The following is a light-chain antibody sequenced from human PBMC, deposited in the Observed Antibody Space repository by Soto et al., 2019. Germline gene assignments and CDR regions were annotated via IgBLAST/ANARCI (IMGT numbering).Light chain of an antibody. V-gene: IGLV2-14*01. CDR3: SSYTSSSFYV. CDR2: EVS. CDR1: SSDVGGYNY. Sequence: QSALTQPASVYGSPGQSITISCTGTSSDVGGYNYVSWYQQHTGKAPKLMIYEVSNRPSGVSNRFSGSKSCNTASLTISGLQAEDEADYYCSSYTSSSFYVFGTGTKVTVL. J-gene: IGLJ1*01.